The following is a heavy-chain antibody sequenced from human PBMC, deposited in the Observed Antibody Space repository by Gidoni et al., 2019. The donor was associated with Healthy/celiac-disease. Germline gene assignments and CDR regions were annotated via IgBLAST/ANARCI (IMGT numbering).Heavy chain of an antibody. CDR1: GSTFSTYG. V-gene: IGHV3-30*18. J-gene: IGHJ6*02. CDR3: AKDTLSLGELSLYEPHYYYGMDV. Sequence: QVQLVESGGGVVQPGRSMRLSCAASGSTFSTYGMHGFRQAPGKGMEWVAVISPDGSNKDYEESVKGRFTISRDNSKNTMYLQMSSLRAEDTAVYYCAKDTLSLGELSLYEPHYYYGMDVGGQGTTVTVSS. D-gene: IGHD3-16*02. CDR2: ISPDGSNK.